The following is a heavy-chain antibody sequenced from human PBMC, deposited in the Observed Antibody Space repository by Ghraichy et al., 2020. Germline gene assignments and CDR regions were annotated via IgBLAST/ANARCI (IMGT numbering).Heavy chain of an antibody. CDR3: ANPGGYSYGHPGVAY. Sequence: GESLNISCAASGFTFSSYAMSWVRQAPGKGLEWVSAISGSGGSTYYADSVKGRFTISRDNSKNTLYLQMNSLRAEDTAVYYCANPGGYSYGHPGVAYWGQGTLVTVSS. D-gene: IGHD5-18*01. J-gene: IGHJ4*02. CDR2: ISGSGGST. V-gene: IGHV3-23*01. CDR1: GFTFSSYA.